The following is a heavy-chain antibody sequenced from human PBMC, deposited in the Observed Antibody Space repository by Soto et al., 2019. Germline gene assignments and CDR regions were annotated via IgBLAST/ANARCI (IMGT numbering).Heavy chain of an antibody. CDR1: GFTFSSYA. J-gene: IGHJ4*02. D-gene: IGHD6-19*01. CDR3: AKGGRQWLVTSDFNY. V-gene: IGHV3-23*01. CDR2: ISGSGDST. Sequence: GGSLRLSCAASGFTFSSYAMSWVRQAPGKGLEWVSGISGSGDSTYYADSVKGRFTISRDSSKNTVSLEMTSLRAEDTAVYYCAKGGRQWLVTSDFNYWGQGALVTVS.